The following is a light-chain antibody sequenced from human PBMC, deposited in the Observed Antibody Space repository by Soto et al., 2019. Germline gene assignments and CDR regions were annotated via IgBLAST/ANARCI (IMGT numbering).Light chain of an antibody. CDR1: QSVLYSPNNKNY. Sequence: DIVMTQSPDSLAVSLGERATINCKSSQSVLYSPNNKNYLAWYQQKPGQPPKLLIYWSSTRESGVPDRFSGSGSGADFTLTISSLQAEDVAVYYCQQYYGTPWTFGQGTKVEIK. CDR3: QQYYGTPWT. V-gene: IGKV4-1*01. J-gene: IGKJ1*01. CDR2: WSS.